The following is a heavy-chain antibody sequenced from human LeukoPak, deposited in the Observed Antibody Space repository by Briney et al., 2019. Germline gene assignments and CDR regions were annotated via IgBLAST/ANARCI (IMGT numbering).Heavy chain of an antibody. CDR1: GFNFSSYW. CDR2: INSDGSST. CDR3: VTLGLLLPVGYYYGMDV. Sequence: GGSLRLSCAASGFNFSSYWVHWVRQAPGKGLVWVSRINSDGSSTSYADSVKGRFTISRDNAKNTLYLQMNSLRAEDTAVYYFVTLGLLLPVGYYYGMDVWGKGTTVTVSS. D-gene: IGHD2-15*01. J-gene: IGHJ6*04. V-gene: IGHV3-74*01.